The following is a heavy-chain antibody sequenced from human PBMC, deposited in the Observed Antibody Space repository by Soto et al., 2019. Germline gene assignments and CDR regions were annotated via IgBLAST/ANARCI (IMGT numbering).Heavy chain of an antibody. Sequence: QVQLVESGEGVVQPGRSLTLSCAASGFTFSRYAMLWVRQVPGKGLEWLAVISYDGNNKYYAESVKGRFTISRDNSKNTLYLEMSSLRPEDTAVYYCARDPTTRYYFDYWGQGTLVTVSS. CDR1: GFTFSRYA. J-gene: IGHJ4*02. CDR3: ARDPTTRYYFDY. CDR2: ISYDGNNK. V-gene: IGHV3-30-3*01. D-gene: IGHD1-1*01.